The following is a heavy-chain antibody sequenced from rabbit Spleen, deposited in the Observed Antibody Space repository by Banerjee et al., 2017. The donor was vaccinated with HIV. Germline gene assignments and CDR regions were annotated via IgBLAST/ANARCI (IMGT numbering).Heavy chain of an antibody. CDR2: IDPVFGVT. D-gene: IGHD2-1*01. CDR1: GFTLSSYY. Sequence: QLKESGGGLVQPGGSLKLSCKASGFTLSSYYMNWVRQAPGKGLEWIGYIDPVFGVTYYANWVNGRFTISSHNAQNTLYLQLNSLTAADTATYFCARGKDDYGDLVYYFCLWGPGTLVTVS. CDR3: ARGKDDYGDLVYYFCL. V-gene: IGHV1S7*01. J-gene: IGHJ4*01.